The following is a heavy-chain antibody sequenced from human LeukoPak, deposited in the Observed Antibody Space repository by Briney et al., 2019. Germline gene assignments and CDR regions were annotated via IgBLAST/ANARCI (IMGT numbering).Heavy chain of an antibody. CDR3: ARGEDRFDP. Sequence: GGSLRLSCAASGFTFCSYAISGVRQAPGKGLEWGSGINWNGGSTGYADSVKGRFTISRDNAKNYLYLQMNSLRAEETALYHCARGEDRFDPWGQGTLVTVSS. CDR1: GFTFCSYA. J-gene: IGHJ5*02. V-gene: IGHV3-20*01. CDR2: INWNGGST.